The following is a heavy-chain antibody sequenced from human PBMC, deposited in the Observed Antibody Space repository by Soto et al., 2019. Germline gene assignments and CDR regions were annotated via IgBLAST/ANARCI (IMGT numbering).Heavy chain of an antibody. D-gene: IGHD6-19*01. CDR1: GFSFNNYA. J-gene: IGHJ4*02. Sequence: EVQLLESGGDLVQPGGSLRLSCAASGFSFNNYAMSWVRQAPGKGLEWVSAISGNGGTTYYADPVKGRFTISRDNSKNTLYLQMHSLRVEDTALYYCAKEPLAQASGWYADFWGQGTLVTVSS. CDR3: AKEPLAQASGWYADF. CDR2: ISGNGGTT. V-gene: IGHV3-23*01.